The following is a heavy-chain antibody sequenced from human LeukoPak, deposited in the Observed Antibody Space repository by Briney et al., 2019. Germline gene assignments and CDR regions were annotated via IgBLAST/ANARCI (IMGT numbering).Heavy chain of an antibody. CDR1: GGSISSYY. V-gene: IGHV4-59*01. CDR3: ARGRGSGYPDFDY. D-gene: IGHD5-12*01. J-gene: IGHJ4*02. CDR2: IYYSGST. Sequence: SETLSLTCTVSGGSISSYYWSWIRQPPGKGLEWIGYIYYSGSTNYNPSLKSRVTISVDTSKNQFSLKLSSVTAADTAVYYCARGRGSGYPDFDYWGQGTLVTVPS.